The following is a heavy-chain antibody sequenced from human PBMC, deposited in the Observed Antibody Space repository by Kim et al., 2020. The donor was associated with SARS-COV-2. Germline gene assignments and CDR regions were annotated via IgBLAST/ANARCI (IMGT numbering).Heavy chain of an antibody. D-gene: IGHD4-17*01. Sequence: GGSLRLSCAASGFNFLAYAMHWVRQTPGKGLVWVASISHDGGYTFFADSVKGRFTISRDNSRKTLYLQMNGLRPEDTAVYYCALAPTTVSMLTLGHFDS. CDR2: ISHDGGYT. CDR1: GFNFLAYA. CDR3: ALAPTTVSMLTLGHFDS. V-gene: IGHV3-30*04. J-gene: IGHJ4*01.